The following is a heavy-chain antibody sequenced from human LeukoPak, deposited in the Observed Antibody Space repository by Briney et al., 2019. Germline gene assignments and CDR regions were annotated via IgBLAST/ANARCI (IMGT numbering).Heavy chain of an antibody. V-gene: IGHV1-18*01. D-gene: IGHD3-10*01. CDR2: ITPYNGKT. J-gene: IGHJ4*02. CDR3: GRDYYGSGRANCDY. Sequence: ASVKVSCKASGYTFTSYGITWVRQAPGQGLEWMGWITPYNGKTSYAQKLQGRVTMTTDTSTSTAYMELRSLRSDDTAVYYCGRDYYGSGRANCDYWGQGTPVTVSS. CDR1: GYTFTSYG.